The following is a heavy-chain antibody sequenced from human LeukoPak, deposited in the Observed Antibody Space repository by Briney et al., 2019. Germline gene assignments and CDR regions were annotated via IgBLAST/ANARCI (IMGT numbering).Heavy chain of an antibody. J-gene: IGHJ4*02. Sequence: GGSLRLSCAASGFTFSSYSMNWVRQAPGKGLEWVSSISSSSSYIYYADSVKGRFTISRDNSKNTLYLQMNSLRAEDTAVYYCAKVFGFGVVIIDETDYWGQGTLVTVSS. V-gene: IGHV3-21*04. CDR1: GFTFSSYS. D-gene: IGHD3-3*01. CDR2: ISSSSSYI. CDR3: AKVFGFGVVIIDETDY.